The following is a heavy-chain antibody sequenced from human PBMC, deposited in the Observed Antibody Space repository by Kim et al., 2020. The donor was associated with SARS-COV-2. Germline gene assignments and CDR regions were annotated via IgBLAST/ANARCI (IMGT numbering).Heavy chain of an antibody. CDR3: ARVAAARVYYYYGMDV. Sequence: ASVKVSCKASGYTFTSYGISWVRQAPGQGLEWMGWISAYNGNTNYAQKLQGRVTMTTDTSTSTAYMELRSLRSDDTAVYYCARVAAARVYYYYGMDVWGQGTTVTVCS. CDR1: GYTFTSYG. V-gene: IGHV1-18*01. D-gene: IGHD6-13*01. J-gene: IGHJ6*02. CDR2: ISAYNGNT.